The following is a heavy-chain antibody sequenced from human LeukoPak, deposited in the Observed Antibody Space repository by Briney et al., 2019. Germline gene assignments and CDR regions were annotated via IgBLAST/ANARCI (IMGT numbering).Heavy chain of an antibody. CDR2: INHSGST. V-gene: IGHV4-34*01. J-gene: IGHJ4*02. CDR1: GGSFSGYY. D-gene: IGHD6-13*01. CDR3: ARLRLNSAASTRKPFDY. Sequence: SETLSLTCAVYGGSFSGYYWSWIRQPPGKGLEWIGEINHSGSTNYNPSLKSRVTISVDTSKNQFSLKLSSVTAADTAVYYCARLRLNSAASTRKPFDYWGQGTLVTVSS.